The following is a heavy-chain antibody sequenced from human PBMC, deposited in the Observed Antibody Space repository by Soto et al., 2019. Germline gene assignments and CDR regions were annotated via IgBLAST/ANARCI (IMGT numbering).Heavy chain of an antibody. CDR1: GGSFSAYH. J-gene: IGHJ3*02. V-gene: IGHV4-34*01. Sequence: SETLSLTCAVSGGSFSAYHWTWIRQTPGKGLEWIGEISHSGSTNYKPSLKGRVTISADPSKKQFSLNLTSMTAADSGVYYCARGECSSNYCFTRWALDIWGQGTVVTVSS. CDR3: ARGECSSNYCFTRWALDI. CDR2: ISHSGST. D-gene: IGHD2-2*01.